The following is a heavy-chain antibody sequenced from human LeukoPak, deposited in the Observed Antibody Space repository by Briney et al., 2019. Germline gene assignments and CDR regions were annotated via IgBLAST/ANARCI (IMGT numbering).Heavy chain of an antibody. V-gene: IGHV4-59*01. Sequence: PSETLSLTCTVSGGSFSSYYWSWIRQPPGKGLEWIGYFFYSGSTNYSPSLKSRVTISVDTSKNQFSLKLSSVTAADTAVYYCARAVRRGTPFFDYWGQGTLVTVSS. J-gene: IGHJ4*02. D-gene: IGHD1-1*01. CDR2: FFYSGST. CDR1: GGSFSSYY. CDR3: ARAVRRGTPFFDY.